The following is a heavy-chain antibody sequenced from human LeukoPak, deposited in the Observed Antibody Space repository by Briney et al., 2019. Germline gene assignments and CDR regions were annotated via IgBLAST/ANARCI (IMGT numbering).Heavy chain of an antibody. D-gene: IGHD2-15*01. V-gene: IGHV3-23*01. CDR3: ARDGDIVVVVAAPYYYYYMDV. CDR1: GFTFSTYA. J-gene: IGHJ6*03. CDR2: ISGSDGST. Sequence: GGSLRLSCAASGFTFSTYAMSWVRQAPGKGLEWVSTISGSDGSTYYADSVKGRFTISRDNSKNTLYLQMNSLRAEDTAVYYCARDGDIVVVVAAPYYYYYMDVWGKGTTVTVSS.